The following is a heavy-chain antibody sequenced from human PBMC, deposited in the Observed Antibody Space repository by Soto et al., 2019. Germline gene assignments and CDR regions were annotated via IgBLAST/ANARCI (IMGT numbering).Heavy chain of an antibody. D-gene: IGHD6-19*01. CDR2: IVVGSGNT. CDR3: AAAGQWLVWDAFDI. V-gene: IGHV1-58*01. Sequence: ASVKVSCKASGFTFTSSAVQWVRQARGQRLEWIGWIVVGSGNTNYAQKFQERVTITRDMSTSTAYMELSSLRSEDTAVYYCAAAGQWLVWDAFDIWGQGTMVTVSS. CDR1: GFTFTSSA. J-gene: IGHJ3*02.